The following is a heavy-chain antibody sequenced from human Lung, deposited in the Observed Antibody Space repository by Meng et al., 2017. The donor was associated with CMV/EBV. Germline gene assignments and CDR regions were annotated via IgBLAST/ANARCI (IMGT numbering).Heavy chain of an antibody. D-gene: IGHD2/OR15-2a*01. J-gene: IGHJ5*02. CDR3: ARGGNFDP. V-gene: IGHV7-4-1*02. Sequence: QVQLGQYGFELKKPGASVKVSCKASGYTFSTYTINWVRQAHGRGLEWMGWISTNTGTPTYTQGFTGRFVFSLDTSVSTAYLQISSLKAEDTAVYYCARGGNFDPWGQGTLVTVAS. CDR1: GYTFSTYT. CDR2: ISTNTGTP.